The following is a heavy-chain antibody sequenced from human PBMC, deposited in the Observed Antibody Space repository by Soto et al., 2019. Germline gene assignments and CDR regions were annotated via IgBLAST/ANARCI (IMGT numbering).Heavy chain of an antibody. CDR3: AKDYSSSNWYVLGY. J-gene: IGHJ4*02. D-gene: IGHD6-13*01. CDR2: ISGSGGST. V-gene: IGHV3-23*01. CDR1: GFTFSSYA. Sequence: PGGSLRLSCAASGFTFSSYATSWVRQAPGKGLEWVSAISGSGGSTYYADSVKGRFTISRDNSKNTLYLQMNSLRAEDTAVYYCAKDYSSSNWYVLGYWGQGTLVTVS.